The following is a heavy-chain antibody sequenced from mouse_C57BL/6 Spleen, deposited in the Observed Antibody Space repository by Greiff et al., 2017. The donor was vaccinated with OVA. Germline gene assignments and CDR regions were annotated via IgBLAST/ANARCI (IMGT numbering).Heavy chain of an antibody. V-gene: IGHV1-69*01. CDR2: IDPSDSYT. CDR3: ARRKSGYWYFDV. Sequence: VQLQQPGAELVMPGASVKLSCKASGYTFTSYWMHWVKQRPGQGLEWIGEIDPSDSYTNYNQKFKGKSTLTVDKSSSTAYMQLSSLTSEDSAVYYCARRKSGYWYFDVWGTGTTVTVSS. CDR1: GYTFTSYW. J-gene: IGHJ1*03.